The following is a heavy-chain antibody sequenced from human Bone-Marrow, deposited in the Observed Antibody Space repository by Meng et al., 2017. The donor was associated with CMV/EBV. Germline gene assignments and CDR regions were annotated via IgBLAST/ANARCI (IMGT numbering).Heavy chain of an antibody. Sequence: GGSLRLSCAASGFRFEAFSMNWVRQAPGKGLEWVSVIYSGGSTYYADSVKGRFTISRDNSKNTLYLQMNSLRAEDTAVYYCARTLQYGSGSYYNSRYYFDYWGQGTLVTVSS. J-gene: IGHJ4*02. D-gene: IGHD3-10*01. CDR2: IYSGGST. V-gene: IGHV3-66*02. CDR1: GFRFEAFS. CDR3: ARTLQYGSGSYYNSRYYFDY.